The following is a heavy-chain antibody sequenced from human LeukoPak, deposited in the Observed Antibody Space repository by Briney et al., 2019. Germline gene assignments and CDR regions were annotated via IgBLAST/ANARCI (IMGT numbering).Heavy chain of an antibody. CDR2: IIPIFGTA. V-gene: IGHV1-69*05. CDR3: AVVEMATMRGFDP. J-gene: IGHJ5*02. Sequence: SVKVSCKASGGTFSSYAISWVRQAPGQGLEWMGRIIPIFGTANYAQKFQGRVTITTDESTSTAYMELSSLRSEDTAVYYCAVVEMATMRGFDPWGQGTLVTVSS. D-gene: IGHD5-24*01. CDR1: GGTFSSYA.